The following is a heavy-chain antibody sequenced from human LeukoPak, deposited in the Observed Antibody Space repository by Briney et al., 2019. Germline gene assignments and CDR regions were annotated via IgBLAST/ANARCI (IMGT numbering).Heavy chain of an antibody. CDR2: IYYSGST. CDR3: ARETVTAAGTWFDP. CDR1: GVSIISSNSY. Sequence: PSETLSLTCTVSGVSIISSNSYWGWIRQPPGKGLEWIGSIYYSGSTYYNPSLKSRVTISIDTSANLFSLKLNSVTAADTAVYYCARETVTAAGTWFDPWGQGTLVTVSS. J-gene: IGHJ5*02. V-gene: IGHV4-39*07. D-gene: IGHD6-13*01.